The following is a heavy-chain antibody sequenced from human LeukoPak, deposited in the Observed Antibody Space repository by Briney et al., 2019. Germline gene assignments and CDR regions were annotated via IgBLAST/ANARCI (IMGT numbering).Heavy chain of an antibody. J-gene: IGHJ5*02. CDR2: IIPIFGTA. D-gene: IGHD6-13*01. CDR1: GGTFSSYA. V-gene: IGHV1-69*13. Sequence: SVKVSCKASGGTFSSYAISWVRQAPGQGLEWMGGIIPIFGTANYAQKFQGRVTITADESTSTAYMELSSLRSEDTAVYYCARDRPGQQLVPNWLDPWGQGTLVTVSS. CDR3: ARDRPGQQLVPNWLDP.